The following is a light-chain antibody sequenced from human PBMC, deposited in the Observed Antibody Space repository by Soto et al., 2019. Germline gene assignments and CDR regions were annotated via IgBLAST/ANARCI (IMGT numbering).Light chain of an antibody. CDR2: ATS. V-gene: IGKV1-39*01. CDR1: QSISSY. Sequence: DIQMTQSPSSLSASVGDRVTITCRASQSISSYLNWYQQKPGKAPNLLIYATSNLQSGVPSRFSGSGSGTDFILTISSLQPEDFATYYCQQSYSILWTFGQGTKVDIK. J-gene: IGKJ1*01. CDR3: QQSYSILWT.